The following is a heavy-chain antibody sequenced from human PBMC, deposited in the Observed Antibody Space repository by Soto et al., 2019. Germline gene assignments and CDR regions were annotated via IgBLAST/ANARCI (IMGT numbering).Heavy chain of an antibody. CDR2: IYYSGST. Sequence: QVQLQESGPGLVKPSETLSLTCTVSGGSISSYYWSWIRQPPGKGLEWIGYIYYSGSTNYNPSLKSRVPISVDTSKNQFSLKLSSVTAADTAVYYCARFSSSSRYYYYYYYMDVWGKGTPVTVSS. CDR1: GGSISSYY. V-gene: IGHV4-59*08. J-gene: IGHJ6*03. CDR3: ARFSSSSRYYYYYYYMDV. D-gene: IGHD6-6*01.